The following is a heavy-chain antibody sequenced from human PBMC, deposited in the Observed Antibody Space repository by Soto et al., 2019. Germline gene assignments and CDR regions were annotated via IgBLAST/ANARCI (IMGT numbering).Heavy chain of an antibody. CDR2: IYYRGTT. CDR1: GGSISSGAYY. J-gene: IGHJ4*02. CDR3: ARGKDAYGSGSYSFDY. D-gene: IGHD3-10*01. V-gene: IGHV4-31*03. Sequence: QVQLQESGPGLVKPSQTLSLTCTVSGGSISSGAYYWSWIRQHPGKGLEWIGYIYYRGTTFYNPSLKSRVTILVDTSKNQFSLNLSSVTAADTAVYYCARGKDAYGSGSYSFDYWGQGTLVTVSS.